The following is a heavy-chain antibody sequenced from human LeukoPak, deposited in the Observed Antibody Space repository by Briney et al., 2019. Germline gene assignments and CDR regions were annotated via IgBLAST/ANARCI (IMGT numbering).Heavy chain of an antibody. CDR2: INPNSGGT. CDR1: GYTFTGYY. Sequence: ASVKVSCKASGYTFTGYYMHWVRQAPGQGLEWMGRINPNSGGTNYAQKFQGRVTMTRDTSISTAYMELSRLRSDDTAVYYCARDQGNSYDSRDAFDIWGQGTMVTVSS. V-gene: IGHV1-2*06. CDR3: ARDQGNSYDSRDAFDI. D-gene: IGHD3-22*01. J-gene: IGHJ3*02.